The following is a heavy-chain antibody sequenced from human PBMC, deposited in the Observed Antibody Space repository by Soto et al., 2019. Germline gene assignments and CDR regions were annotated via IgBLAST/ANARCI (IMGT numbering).Heavy chain of an antibody. Sequence: EVQLLESGGGLVQPGGSLRLSCAASGFTCNTYAMAWVRQAPGRGLEWVSSMSGSRGSTSYAASVKGRFTISRDNSKNTLYLQMNSLRAEDTAVYYGAKVKHVVVVTGIPYYVAYWGQGTLVRVSS. V-gene: IGHV3-23*01. CDR3: AKVKHVVVVTGIPYYVAY. CDR2: MSGSRGST. J-gene: IGHJ4*02. D-gene: IGHD2-21*02. CDR1: GFTCNTYA.